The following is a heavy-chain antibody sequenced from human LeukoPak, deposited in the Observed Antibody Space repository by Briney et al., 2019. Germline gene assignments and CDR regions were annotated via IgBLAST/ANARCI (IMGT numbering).Heavy chain of an antibody. Sequence: AAVKVSCKASGGTFSSYAISWVRQAPGQGLEWMGGIIPIFGTANYAQKLQGRVTITADESTSTAYMQRSSLRSEDTAVYYCARDLGELAAVPGTYYIDVWGKGTTVTVSS. V-gene: IGHV1-69*13. D-gene: IGHD6-13*01. CDR3: ARDLGELAAVPGTYYIDV. CDR1: GGTFSSYA. J-gene: IGHJ6*03. CDR2: IIPIFGTA.